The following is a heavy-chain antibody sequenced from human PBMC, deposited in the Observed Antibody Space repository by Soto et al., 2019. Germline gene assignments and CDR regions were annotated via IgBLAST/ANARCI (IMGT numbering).Heavy chain of an antibody. CDR3: ARDLSGCGGILGMDYYYYYMDV. V-gene: IGHV1-69*08. CDR1: GGTFSSYT. Sequence: QVQLVQSGAEVKKPGSSVKVSCKASGGTFSSYTISWVRQAPGQGLEWMGRIIPILGIANYAQKFQGGVTITADKSTSTAYMEPRSLRAEDTGVYYCARDLSGCGGILGMDYYYYYMDVGGKGTTFTVS. D-gene: IGHD3-10*01. CDR2: IIPILGIA. J-gene: IGHJ6*03.